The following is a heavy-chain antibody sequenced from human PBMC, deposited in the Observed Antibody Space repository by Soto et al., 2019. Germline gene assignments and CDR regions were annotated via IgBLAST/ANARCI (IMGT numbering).Heavy chain of an antibody. V-gene: IGHV4-59*08. Sequence: PSETLSLTCTVSGGSISSYYWSWIRQPPGRGLEWIGYIYYSGSTNYNPSLKSRVTISVDTSKNQFSLKLSSVTAADTAVYYCARQRDCSGGSCYSKWFDPWGQGTLVTVSS. J-gene: IGHJ5*02. CDR2: IYYSGST. D-gene: IGHD2-15*01. CDR1: GGSISSYY. CDR3: ARQRDCSGGSCYSKWFDP.